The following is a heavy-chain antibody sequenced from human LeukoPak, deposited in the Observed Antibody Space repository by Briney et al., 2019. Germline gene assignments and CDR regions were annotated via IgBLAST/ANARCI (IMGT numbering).Heavy chain of an antibody. CDR3: ARDTTYGAADI. Sequence: GGSLRLSCAASGFTFSSYAMSWVRQAPGKGLEWVSAISGSGGSTYYADSVKGRFTISRDNSKNTLYLQMNSLRDEDTAMYYCARDTTYGAADIWGQGTVVTVTS. CDR1: GFTFSSYA. J-gene: IGHJ3*02. V-gene: IGHV3-23*01. D-gene: IGHD4-17*01. CDR2: ISGSGGST.